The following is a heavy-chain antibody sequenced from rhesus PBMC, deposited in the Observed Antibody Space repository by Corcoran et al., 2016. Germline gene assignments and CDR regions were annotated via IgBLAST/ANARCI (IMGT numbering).Heavy chain of an antibody. J-gene: IGHJ4*01. V-gene: IGHV4S10*01. CDR2: IYGSSTGT. Sequence: QVQLQESGPGVVKPSETLSLTCAVSGGSISDSYRWSWIRQPQGKGLEWIGYIYGSSTGTHYNPSLKSRVTISKDTSKNQFSLKLSSVTAADTAVYYCARAYEYTMDFDYWGQGVLVTVSS. CDR1: GGSISDSYR. CDR3: ARAYEYTMDFDY. D-gene: IGHD4-23*01.